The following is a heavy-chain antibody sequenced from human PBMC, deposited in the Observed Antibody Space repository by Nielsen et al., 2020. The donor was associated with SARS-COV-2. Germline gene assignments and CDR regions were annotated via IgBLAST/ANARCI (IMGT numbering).Heavy chain of an antibody. D-gene: IGHD3-10*01. V-gene: IGHV3-30*03. CDR2: MSYDGSLK. CDR3: ARGSFGELLSPFDY. Sequence: GESLKISCVASGFTFSSYGIHWVRQAPGKGLDWVAVMSYDGSLKFYADSVKGRFTISRDNSKNTSFLQMSSLRPEDAAVYYCARGSFGELLSPFDYWGRGTLVTVSS. CDR1: GFTFSSYG. J-gene: IGHJ4*02.